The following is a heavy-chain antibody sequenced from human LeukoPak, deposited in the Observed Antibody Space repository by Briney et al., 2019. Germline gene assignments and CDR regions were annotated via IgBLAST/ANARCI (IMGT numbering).Heavy chain of an antibody. D-gene: IGHD3-22*01. CDR1: GFTFSSYG. CDR3: AGSSGS. CDR2: ISYDGSNK. Sequence: GGSLKLSCAASGFTFSSYGMHWVRQAPGKGLEWVAVISYDGSNKYYADSVKGRFTISRDNSKNTLYLQMNSLRAEDTAVYYCAGSSGSWGQGTLVTVSS. V-gene: IGHV3-30*03. J-gene: IGHJ5*02.